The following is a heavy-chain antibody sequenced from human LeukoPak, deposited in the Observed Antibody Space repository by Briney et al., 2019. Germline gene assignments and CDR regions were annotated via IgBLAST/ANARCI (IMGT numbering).Heavy chain of an antibody. CDR2: LNRSGST. CDR3: ARDQVECTGGTCQSRVGFDF. J-gene: IGHJ4*02. V-gene: IGHV4-34*09. Sequence: SETLSLTCAVYGGSFSGYYWSWIRQPPGKGLEWIGELNRSGSTNYNPSLKSRITMSVDTSKNQFSLNLSSVTAADTAVYYCARDQVECTGGTCQSRVGFDFWGQGTLVTVSS. D-gene: IGHD2-8*02. CDR1: GGSFSGYY.